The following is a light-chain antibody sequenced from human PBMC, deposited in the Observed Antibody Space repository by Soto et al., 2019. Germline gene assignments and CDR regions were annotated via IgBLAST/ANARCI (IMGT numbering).Light chain of an antibody. Sequence: EIVMTQSPAILSLSPGERATLSCRASQSVSRNVAWYQQKPGQAPRLLISEASTRAPDIPARFSGSGSGTEFSLTISSLQSEDFALYYCQQYNDWPPLTFGGGTKVEI. CDR3: QQYNDWPPLT. V-gene: IGKV3D-15*01. J-gene: IGKJ4*01. CDR2: EAS. CDR1: QSVSRN.